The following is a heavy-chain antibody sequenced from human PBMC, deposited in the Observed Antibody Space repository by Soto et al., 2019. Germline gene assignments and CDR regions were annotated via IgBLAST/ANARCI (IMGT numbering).Heavy chain of an antibody. CDR2: INAGNGNT. CDR3: ARGPIVVVPAATGNAFDI. J-gene: IGHJ3*02. V-gene: IGHV1-3*01. D-gene: IGHD2-2*01. Sequence: ASVKVSCKASGYTFTSYAMHWVRQAPGQRLEWMGWINAGNGNTKYSQKFQGRVTITRDTSASTAYMELSSLRSEDTAVYYCARGPIVVVPAATGNAFDIWGQGTMVTVSS. CDR1: GYTFTSYA.